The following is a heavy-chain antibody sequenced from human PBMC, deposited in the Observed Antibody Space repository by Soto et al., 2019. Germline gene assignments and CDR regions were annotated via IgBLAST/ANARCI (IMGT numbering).Heavy chain of an antibody. CDR1: GYTFTSYY. CDR3: ARSRSMGVWSASVTTSCDGMDV. D-gene: IGHD3-3*01. Sequence: QVQLVQSGAEVKKPGASVKVSCQTSGYTFTSYYIHWVRQAPGPGLAWMGIINTSGGYTKYSKKYQDRVTMTRDAVTTTVYMELSSLTSEDTAVYFCARSRSMGVWSASVTTSCDGMDVLGQGTTVTVSS. J-gene: IGHJ6*02. V-gene: IGHV1-46*01. CDR2: INTSGGYT.